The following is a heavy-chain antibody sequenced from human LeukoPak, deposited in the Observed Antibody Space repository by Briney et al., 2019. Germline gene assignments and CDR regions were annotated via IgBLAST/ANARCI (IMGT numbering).Heavy chain of an antibody. CDR2: IQYDGSYK. Sequence: GSLRLSCATSGFPFSFYGMHWVRQAPGKGLEWVAFIQYDGSYKFYSDSVQGRFSISRDNSKSTLFLQMNSLRPDDTALYYCAKTSDQLLYSKFDFWGQGTLVTVSS. J-gene: IGHJ4*02. CDR1: GFPFSFYG. CDR3: AKTSDQLLYSKFDF. D-gene: IGHD2-2*02. V-gene: IGHV3-30*02.